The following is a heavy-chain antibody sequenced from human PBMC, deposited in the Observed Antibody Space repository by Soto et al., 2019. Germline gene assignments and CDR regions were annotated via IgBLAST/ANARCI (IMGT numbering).Heavy chain of an antibody. CDR1: GGSVSSYY. D-gene: IGHD4-4*01. Sequence: SEALSLTCTVSGGSVSSYYWSWIRQSPGKGLEWIGYIYYSGSTKYKPSLKRRATISIETSKNRFSLKVSSAAATDTALYYCSRQSNRNYRLYYFVYWCLGSLVTVSS. CDR3: SRQSNRNYRLYYFVY. J-gene: IGHJ4*02. CDR2: IYYSGST. V-gene: IGHV4-59*08.